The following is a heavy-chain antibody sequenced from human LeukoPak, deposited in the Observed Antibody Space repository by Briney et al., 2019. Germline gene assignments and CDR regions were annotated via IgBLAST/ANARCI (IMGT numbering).Heavy chain of an antibody. D-gene: IGHD5-18*01. Sequence: SETLSLTYTVPGDSMSDNFWSWIRQPPGKGLEWIGYVSNSGSTNYNPSLKGRVTISRDTSKNQFSLKVTSVTAADTAVYYCARDVGNSYGYAFGYWGQGILVIVSS. CDR2: VSNSGST. CDR3: ARDVGNSYGYAFGY. CDR1: GDSMSDNF. V-gene: IGHV4-59*01. J-gene: IGHJ4*02.